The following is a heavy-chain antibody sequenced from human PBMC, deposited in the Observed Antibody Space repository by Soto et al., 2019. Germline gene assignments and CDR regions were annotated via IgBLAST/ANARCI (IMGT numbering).Heavy chain of an antibody. CDR1: GGSFMSYT. J-gene: IGHJ6*03. D-gene: IGHD2-21*01. V-gene: IGHV1-69*02. Sequence: QVQLVQSGAEVKKPGSSVKVSCEASGGSFMSYTFTWVRQAPGQGLEWVGRIIPIQGRANYALKLQDRVTITADRSTKTVYMELRSLRPADTAVYYCAKSLLFVDHAYMDVWGKGTTVTVSS. CDR3: AKSLLFVDHAYMDV. CDR2: IIPIQGRA.